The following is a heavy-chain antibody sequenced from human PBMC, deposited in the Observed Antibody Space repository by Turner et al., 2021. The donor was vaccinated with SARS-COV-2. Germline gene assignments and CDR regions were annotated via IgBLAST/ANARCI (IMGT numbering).Heavy chain of an antibody. CDR3: TTAGGSGSYYNVRYNYYYGMDV. Sequence: GFTFSNAWMSWVRQAPGKGLEWVGRIKSKTDGGTTDYAAPVKGRFTISRDDSKNTLYLQMNSLKTEDTAVYYCTTAGGSGSYYNVRYNYYYGMDVWGQGTTVTVSS. V-gene: IGHV3-15*01. CDR1: GFTFSNAW. J-gene: IGHJ6*02. D-gene: IGHD3-10*01. CDR2: IKSKTDGGTT.